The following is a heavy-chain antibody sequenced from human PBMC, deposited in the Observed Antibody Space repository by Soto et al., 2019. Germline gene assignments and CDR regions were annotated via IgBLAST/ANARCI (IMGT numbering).Heavy chain of an antibody. CDR2: ISYDGSNK. CDR1: GFTFSSYG. CDR3: VKDAYSSGWLIDY. Sequence: GGSLRLSCAASGFTFSSYGMHWVRQAPGKGLEWVAVISYDGSNKYYADSVKGRFTISRDNSKNTLYLQMNSLSAEDTAVYYCVKDAYSSGWLIDYWGQGTLVTVSS. D-gene: IGHD6-19*01. V-gene: IGHV3-30*18. J-gene: IGHJ4*02.